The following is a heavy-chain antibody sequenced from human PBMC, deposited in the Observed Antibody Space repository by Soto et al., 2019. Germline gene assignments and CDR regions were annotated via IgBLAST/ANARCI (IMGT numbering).Heavy chain of an antibody. CDR2: MYYSGST. J-gene: IGHJ4*02. V-gene: IGHV4-59*12. CDR3: AGWYSSSWSLSFDY. D-gene: IGHD6-13*01. Sequence: SVTLSLCCTVSGGSISSYYWSWIRQPAGKGLEWMGYMYYSGSTNYNHSLKSRVTRSVDTSKNQFSLKLSSVTAADTAVYYCAGWYSSSWSLSFDYWGQGTLVTVSS. CDR1: GGSISSYY.